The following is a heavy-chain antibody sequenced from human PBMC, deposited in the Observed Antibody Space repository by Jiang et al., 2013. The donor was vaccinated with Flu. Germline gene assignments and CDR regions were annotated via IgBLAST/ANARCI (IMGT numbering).Heavy chain of an antibody. V-gene: IGHV7-4-1*02. J-gene: IGHJ5*02. Sequence: QSGSELKKPGASVKVSCMPSGYSFTTDAIHWVRQVPGQGLEWMGWINTNTGNPTYAQDFRGRFVFSLDTSVNTAYLQISGLRPEDTAMYYCAGVPPPDPWGQGTMVTVSS. CDR3: AGVPPPDP. CDR2: INTNTGNP. CDR1: GYSFTTDA.